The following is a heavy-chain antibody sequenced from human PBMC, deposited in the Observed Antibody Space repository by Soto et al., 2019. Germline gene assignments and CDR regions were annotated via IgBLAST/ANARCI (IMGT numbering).Heavy chain of an antibody. J-gene: IGHJ3*02. CDR1: GFTFSSYS. CDR3: ARGSYDFWSGYNARIKEYAFDI. CDR2: ISSSSSYI. D-gene: IGHD3-3*01. Sequence: PGGSLRLSCAASGFTFSSYSMNWVRQAPGKGLEWVSSISSSSSYIYYADSVKGRFTISRDNAKNSLYLQMNSLRAEDTAVYYCARGSYDFWSGYNARIKEYAFDIWGQGTMVTVSS. V-gene: IGHV3-21*01.